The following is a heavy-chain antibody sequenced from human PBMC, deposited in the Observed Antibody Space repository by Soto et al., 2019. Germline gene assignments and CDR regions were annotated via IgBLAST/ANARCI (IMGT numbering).Heavy chain of an antibody. Sequence: HPGGSLRLSCAASGFTFSSYAMSWVRQAPGKGLEWVSAISGSGGSTYYADSVKGRFTISRDNSKNTLYLQMNSLRAEDTAVYYCAKSREVAGFNWFDPWGQGTLVTAPQ. CDR3: AKSREVAGFNWFDP. D-gene: IGHD6-19*01. CDR2: ISGSGGST. V-gene: IGHV3-23*01. J-gene: IGHJ5*02. CDR1: GFTFSSYA.